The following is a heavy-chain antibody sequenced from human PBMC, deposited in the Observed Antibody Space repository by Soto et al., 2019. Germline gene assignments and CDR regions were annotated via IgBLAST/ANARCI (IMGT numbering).Heavy chain of an antibody. CDR1: GFTFSNYW. CDR2: LKSDGSGT. V-gene: IGHV3-74*03. CDR3: VRGDGDYKDGKGYLGRH. J-gene: IGHJ4*02. D-gene: IGHD5-12*01. Sequence: EVQLVESGGGLVQPGGSLRLSCAVSGFTFSNYWMHWVRQAPGKGLVWVSRLKSDGSGTMYGDSVKGRLTISRDNAKNRWYVKMTSLRAEDRAVYSWVRGDGDYKDGKGYLGRHWGQGTLVTVSS.